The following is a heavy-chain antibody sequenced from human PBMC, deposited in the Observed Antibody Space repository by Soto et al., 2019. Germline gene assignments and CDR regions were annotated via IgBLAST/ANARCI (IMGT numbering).Heavy chain of an antibody. CDR3: AGVSWFRGMDV. CDR1: GDSVSSNSAA. D-gene: IGHD3-10*01. J-gene: IGHJ6*02. Sequence: XQALSLTCAISGDSVSSNSAACNLIRQSPSRGLEWLGRTYYRSNWSNDYAVSVKSRITINPDTSKNQFSLQLYSVTPEDTAVYYCAGVSWFRGMDVWGQGTPVTVSS. V-gene: IGHV6-1*01. CDR2: TYYRSNWSN.